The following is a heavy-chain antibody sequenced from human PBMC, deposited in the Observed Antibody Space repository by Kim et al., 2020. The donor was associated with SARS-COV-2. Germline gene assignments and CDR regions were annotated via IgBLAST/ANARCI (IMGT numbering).Heavy chain of an antibody. V-gene: IGHV1-69*01. J-gene: IGHJ4*02. CDR3: ARGYSSSWYGLSYYFDY. Sequence: FQGRVTITADESTSTAYMELSSLGSEDTAVYYCARGYSSSWYGLSYYFDYWGQGTLVTVSS. D-gene: IGHD6-13*01.